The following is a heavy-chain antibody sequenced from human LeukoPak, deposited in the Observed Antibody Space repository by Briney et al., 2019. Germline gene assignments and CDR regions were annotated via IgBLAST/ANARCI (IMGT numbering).Heavy chain of an antibody. Sequence: SETLSLTCAVYGGSFSGYYWSWIRQPPGKGLEWIGEVYHSGSTNYNPSLKSRVTISVDKSKNQFSLKLSSVTAADTAVYYCARENTAQGTYYYYYYMDVWGKGTTVTVSS. D-gene: IGHD2/OR15-2a*01. CDR2: VYHSGST. CDR3: ARENTAQGTYYYYYYMDV. J-gene: IGHJ6*03. CDR1: GGSFSGYY. V-gene: IGHV4-34*01.